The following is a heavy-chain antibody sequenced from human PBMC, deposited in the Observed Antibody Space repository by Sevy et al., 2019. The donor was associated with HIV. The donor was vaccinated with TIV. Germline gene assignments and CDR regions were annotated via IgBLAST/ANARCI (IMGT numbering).Heavy chain of an antibody. CDR1: GGSISSYY. J-gene: IGHJ4*02. CDR3: ARIPPGRFYYFDY. CDR2: IYYSGST. D-gene: IGHD3-3*01. Sequence: SETLSLTCTVSGGSISSYYWSWIRQPPGKGLEWIGSIYYSGSTNYNPSLKSRVTISVDTSKNQFSLKLSSVTAADTAVYYCARIPPGRFYYFDYWGQGTLVTVSS. V-gene: IGHV4-59*13.